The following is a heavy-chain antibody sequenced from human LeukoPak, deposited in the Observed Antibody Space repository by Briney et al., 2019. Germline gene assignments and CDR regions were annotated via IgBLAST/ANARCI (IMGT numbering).Heavy chain of an antibody. J-gene: IGHJ6*03. CDR2: IYYSGST. CDR1: GGSISSSSYY. V-gene: IGHV4-39*07. Sequence: PSETLSLTCTVSGGSISSSSYYWGWIRQPPGKGLEWIGSIYYSGSTYYNPSLKSRVTISVDTSKNQFSLRLSSVTAADTAVYYCASASGGYYYYYMGVWGKGTTVTISS. D-gene: IGHD3-10*01. CDR3: ASASGGYYYYYMGV.